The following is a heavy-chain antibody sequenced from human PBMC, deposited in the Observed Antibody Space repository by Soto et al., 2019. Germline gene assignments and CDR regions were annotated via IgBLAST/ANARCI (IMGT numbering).Heavy chain of an antibody. Sequence: GGSLRLSCAASGFTFDVSAMDWVLHAPGKGLEWVSGISWNSGSIGYADSVKGRFTISRDNAKNSLYLQMNSLRAEDTALYYCAKDIGAGQQHDAFDIWGQGTMVTVSS. V-gene: IGHV3-9*01. CDR3: AKDIGAGQQHDAFDI. J-gene: IGHJ3*02. CDR1: GFTFDVSA. CDR2: ISWNSGSI. D-gene: IGHD6-13*01.